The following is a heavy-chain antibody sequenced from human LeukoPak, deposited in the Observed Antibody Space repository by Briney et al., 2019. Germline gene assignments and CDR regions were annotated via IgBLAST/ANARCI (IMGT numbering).Heavy chain of an antibody. V-gene: IGHV4-4*02. CDR1: GGSISSSNW. Sequence: SETLSLTCAVSGGSISSSNWWSWVRQPPGKGLEWIGRIFHSGTTDYKTSLKGRVTISVDKSKNQFSLTLTSVTAADTAVYYCAREGKPEYSSSSYAFDIWGQGTMVTVSS. D-gene: IGHD6-6*01. J-gene: IGHJ3*02. CDR2: IFHSGTT. CDR3: AREGKPEYSSSSYAFDI.